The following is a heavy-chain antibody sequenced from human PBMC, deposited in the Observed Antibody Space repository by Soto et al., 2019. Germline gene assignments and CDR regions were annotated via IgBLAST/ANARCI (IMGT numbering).Heavy chain of an antibody. CDR1: GYSFTSYW. D-gene: IGHD1-26*01. V-gene: IGHV5-10-1*01. CDR3: ARRVGAKVWYFDL. J-gene: IGHJ2*01. Sequence: GESLKISCKGSGYSFTSYWISWVRQMPGKGLEWMGRIDPSDSYTTYSPSFQGHVTISADKSISTAYLQWTNLEASDTAMYYCARRVGAKVWYFDLWGRGTLVTVSS. CDR2: IDPSDSYT.